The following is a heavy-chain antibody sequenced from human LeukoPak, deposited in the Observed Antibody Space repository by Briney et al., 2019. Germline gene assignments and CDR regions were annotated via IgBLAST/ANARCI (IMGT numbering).Heavy chain of an antibody. D-gene: IGHD6-19*01. V-gene: IGHV1-2*02. Sequence: GASVKVSCKASGYTFTGYYIHWVRQAPGQGLEWMGWINPNSGVTHYPQKFQGRVTMTRDTSIRTAYMEVSSLRSDDTAVYYRARGQQWLEAFDYWGLGTLVTVSS. CDR3: ARGQQWLEAFDY. J-gene: IGHJ4*02. CDR2: INPNSGVT. CDR1: GYTFTGYY.